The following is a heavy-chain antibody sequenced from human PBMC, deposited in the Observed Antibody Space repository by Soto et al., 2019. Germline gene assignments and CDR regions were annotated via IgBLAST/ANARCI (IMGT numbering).Heavy chain of an antibody. CDR2: ISWNSGSI. V-gene: IGHV3-9*01. Sequence: GGSLRLSCAASGFTFDDYAMHWVRQAPGKGLEWVSGISWNSGSIGYADSVKGRFTISRDISNNTLYLQMDSLRVEDTAVYYCARQYYYGSGSWPNYYGMDVWGQGTTVTVSS. CDR3: ARQYYYGSGSWPNYYGMDV. D-gene: IGHD3-10*01. CDR1: GFTFDDYA. J-gene: IGHJ6*02.